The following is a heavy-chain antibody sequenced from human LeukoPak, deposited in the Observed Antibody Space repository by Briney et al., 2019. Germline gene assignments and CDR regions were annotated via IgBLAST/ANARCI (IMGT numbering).Heavy chain of an antibody. D-gene: IGHD3-16*01. CDR1: GFTFSNYA. V-gene: IGHV3-23*01. CDR3: AKDPEAYDVSGWFDP. J-gene: IGHJ5*02. CDR2: IRVSDET. Sequence: GGSLRLSCAASGFTFSNYAMNWVRQAPGKGLEWVSGIRVSDETYYADSVKGRFTISRANSKNTLYLQMNSLRAEDTAVYYCAKDPEAYDVSGWFDPWGQGTLVTVSS.